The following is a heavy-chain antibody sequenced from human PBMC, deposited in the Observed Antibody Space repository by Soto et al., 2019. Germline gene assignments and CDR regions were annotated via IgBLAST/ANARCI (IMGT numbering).Heavy chain of an antibody. J-gene: IGHJ4*02. CDR3: ARGDDYHYYFDY. CDR2: IYYSGST. CDR1: GGSISSYY. V-gene: IGHV4-59*01. D-gene: IGHD4-17*01. Sequence: SETLSLTCTVSGGSISSYYWSWIRQPPGKGLEWIGYIYYSGSTNYNPSLKSRVTISVDTSKNQFSLKLSSVTAADTAVYYCARGDDYHYYFDYWGQGTLVTVSS.